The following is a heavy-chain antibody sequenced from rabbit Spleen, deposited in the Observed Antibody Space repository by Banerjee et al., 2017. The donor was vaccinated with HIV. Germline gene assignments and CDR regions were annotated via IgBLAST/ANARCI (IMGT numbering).Heavy chain of an antibody. CDR3: ARDTGSSFSSYGMDL. CDR2: IHAGSSAST. Sequence: QSLEESGGDLVKPGASLTLSCTASGFSLSSRYCMCWVRQAPGKGLEWIACIHAGSSASTYYANWAKGRFTVSKTSSTTVTLQMTSLTVADTATYFCARDTGSSFSSYGMDLWGPGTLVTVS. D-gene: IGHD8-1*01. V-gene: IGHV1S40*01. CDR1: GFSLSSRYC. J-gene: IGHJ6*01.